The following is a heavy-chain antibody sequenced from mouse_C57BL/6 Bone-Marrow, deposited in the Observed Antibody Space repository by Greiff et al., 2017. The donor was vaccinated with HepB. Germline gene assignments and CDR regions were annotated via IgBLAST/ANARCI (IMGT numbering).Heavy chain of an antibody. CDR3: ARFGYLWYFDV. CDR1: GFTFSDYG. Sequence: EVKLVESGGGLVKPGGSLKLSCAASGFTFSDYGMHWVRQAPEKGLEWVAYISSGSSTIYYADTVKGRFTIFRDNAKNTLFLQMTSLRSEDTAMYYCARFGYLWYFDVWGTGTTVTVSS. D-gene: IGHD2-2*01. CDR2: ISSGSSTI. J-gene: IGHJ1*03. V-gene: IGHV5-17*01.